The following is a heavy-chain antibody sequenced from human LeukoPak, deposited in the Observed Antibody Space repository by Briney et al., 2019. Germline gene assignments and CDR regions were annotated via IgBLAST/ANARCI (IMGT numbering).Heavy chain of an antibody. CDR3: ARGGSRVVTYGNFDY. V-gene: IGHV1-18*01. D-gene: IGHD2-21*02. J-gene: IGHJ4*02. Sequence: ASVKVSCKASGYTFTSYAISWLRQAPGQGLEWMEWISTYSGNTNYAQKLQGRITMTIETSTSTAYMELRSLRSDDTAVYYCARGGSRVVTYGNFDYWGQGTLVTVSS. CDR1: GYTFTSYA. CDR2: ISTYSGNT.